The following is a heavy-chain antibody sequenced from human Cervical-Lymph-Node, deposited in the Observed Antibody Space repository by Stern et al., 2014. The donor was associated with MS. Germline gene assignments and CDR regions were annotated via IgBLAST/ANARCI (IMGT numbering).Heavy chain of an antibody. CDR2: IYHSGAS. J-gene: IGHJ2*01. V-gene: IGHV4-4*02. CDR1: GGSVSSTNW. CDR3: ARERQQYCNSEGCSYWYFDL. Sequence: QVQLQESGPGLVKPSGTLSLTCAVSGGSVSSTNWWSWVRQSPGKGLEWVGIIYHSGASNYRPSLRSRVAISLDNSKNHLSLHLTSVTAADTAVYYCARERQQYCNSEGCSYWYFDLWGRGTLVTVSS. D-gene: IGHD2/OR15-2a*01.